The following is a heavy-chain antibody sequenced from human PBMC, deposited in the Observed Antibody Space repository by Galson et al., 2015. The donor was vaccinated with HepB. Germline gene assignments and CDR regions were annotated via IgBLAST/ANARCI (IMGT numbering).Heavy chain of an antibody. V-gene: IGHV3-74*03. Sequence: SLRLSCAASGFTFRSYWMHWVRQAPGKGLVWVSRINIDGSRTTYADSVKGRFTISRDNVKNMLYLQMNSLRAEDTAVYYCARMGGLYSSSWSYKVDAFDIWGQGTMVTVSS. J-gene: IGHJ3*02. CDR3: ARMGGLYSSSWSYKVDAFDI. CDR2: INIDGSRT. D-gene: IGHD6-13*01. CDR1: GFTFRSYW.